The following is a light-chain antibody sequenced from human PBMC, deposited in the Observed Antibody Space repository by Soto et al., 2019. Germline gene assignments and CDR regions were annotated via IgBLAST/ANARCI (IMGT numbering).Light chain of an antibody. CDR3: QQAYITPYT. V-gene: IGKV1-39*01. Sequence: DIQVTQSPVSLSASVGDRATITCRTSQGISTYLNWYQQKAGDAPRLLISAASDLQKGVPSRFSGSGSGADFTLTISSLRPEDFATYYCQQAYITPYTFGQGAKLEI. CDR2: AAS. J-gene: IGKJ2*01. CDR1: QGISTY.